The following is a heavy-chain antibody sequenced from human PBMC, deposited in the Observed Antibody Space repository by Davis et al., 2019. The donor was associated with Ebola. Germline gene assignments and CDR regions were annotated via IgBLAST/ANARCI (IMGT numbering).Heavy chain of an antibody. J-gene: IGHJ3*02. V-gene: IGHV1-69*13. Sequence: AASVKVSCKASGYTFTGYYMHWVRQAPGQGLEWMGGIIPIFGTANYAQKFQGRVTITADESTSTAYMELSSLRSEDTAVYYCARPHLLRYFDWLSSGAFDIWGQGTMVTVSS. CDR2: IIPIFGTA. CDR1: GYTFTGYY. D-gene: IGHD3-9*01. CDR3: ARPHLLRYFDWLSSGAFDI.